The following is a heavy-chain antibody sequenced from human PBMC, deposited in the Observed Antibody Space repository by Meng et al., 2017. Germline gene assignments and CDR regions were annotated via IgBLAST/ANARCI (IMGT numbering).Heavy chain of an antibody. CDR1: GGSVSSGSYY. D-gene: IGHD2-15*01. J-gene: IGHJ4*02. CDR2: IYYSGST. Sequence: QVRLQESGPGLVRPSETLSLTCTVSGGSVSSGSYYWSWIRQPPGKGLEWIGYIYYSGSTNYNPSLKSRVTISVDTSKNQFSLKLSSVTAADTAVYYCARDCSGGSCYSIGVWGQGTLVTVSS. V-gene: IGHV4-61*01. CDR3: ARDCSGGSCYSIGV.